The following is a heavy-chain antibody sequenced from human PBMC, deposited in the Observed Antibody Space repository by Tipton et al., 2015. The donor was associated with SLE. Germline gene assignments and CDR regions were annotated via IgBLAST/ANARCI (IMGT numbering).Heavy chain of an antibody. V-gene: IGHV4-59*12. Sequence: GLVKPSETLSLTCSVSGDSIASPYYWSWIRQPPGKGLEWIGYIYYSGSTNSNPSLESRVTISVDTSNNQFSLKLNSVTAADTAVYYCARLIRADDFWSRGDEMDVWGQGTMVTVSP. J-gene: IGHJ3*01. D-gene: IGHD3-3*01. CDR2: IYYSGST. CDR3: ARLIRADDFWSRGDEMDV. CDR1: GDSIASPYY.